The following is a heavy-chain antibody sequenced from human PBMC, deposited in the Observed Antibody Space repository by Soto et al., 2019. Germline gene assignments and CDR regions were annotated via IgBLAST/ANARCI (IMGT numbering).Heavy chain of an antibody. V-gene: IGHV1-24*01. CDR3: ATSVGGYSSPSAARIGWFDP. J-gene: IGHJ5*02. CDR1: GYTLTELS. CDR2: FDPEDGET. Sequence: ASVKVSCKVSGYTLTELSMHWVRQAPGKGLEWMGGFDPEDGETIYAQKFQGRVTMTEDTSTDTAYMELSSLRSEDTAVYYCATSVGGYSSPSAARIGWFDPWGQGTPVTVYS. D-gene: IGHD6-6*01.